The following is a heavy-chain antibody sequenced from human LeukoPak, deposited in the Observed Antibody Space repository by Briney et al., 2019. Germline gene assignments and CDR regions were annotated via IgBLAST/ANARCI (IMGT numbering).Heavy chain of an antibody. CDR3: ARSYTGLDLD. J-gene: IGHJ4*02. V-gene: IGHV4-59*12. Sequence: PSETLSLTCTVSGGSISSYYWSWIRQPPGKGLEWIGYIYYSGSTYYNPSLKSRVTISVDTSKNQFSLKLSSVTAADTAVYYCARSYTGLDLDWGQGTLVTVSS. CDR2: IYYSGST. CDR1: GGSISSYY. D-gene: IGHD1-26*01.